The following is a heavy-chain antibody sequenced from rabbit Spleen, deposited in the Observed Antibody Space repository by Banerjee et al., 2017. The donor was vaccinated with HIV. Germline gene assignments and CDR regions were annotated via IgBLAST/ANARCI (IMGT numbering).Heavy chain of an antibody. CDR1: GFSFSSSYW. CDR3: ARNPTDDGL. D-gene: IGHD2-1*01. CDR2: ISTGSGNT. J-gene: IGHJ4*01. Sequence: QEQLEESGGDLVKPEGSLTLTCKASGFSFSSSYWICWVRQAPGKGLEWIGCISTGSGNTYCASWAKGRFTIPKTSSTTLTLQMTSLTAAATATYFCARNPTDDGLWGPGTLVTVS. V-gene: IGHV1S45*01.